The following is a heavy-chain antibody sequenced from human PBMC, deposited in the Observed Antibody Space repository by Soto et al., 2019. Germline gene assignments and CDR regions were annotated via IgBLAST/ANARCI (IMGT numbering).Heavy chain of an antibody. CDR2: ISAYNGNT. D-gene: IGHD3-22*01. V-gene: IGHV1-18*01. Sequence: ASVKVSCKASGYTFTSYGISWVRQAPGQGLEWMGWISAYNGNTNYAQKLQGRVTMTTDTSTSTAYMELRSLRSDDTAVYYCARDGSISSGYFYYYGMDVWGQGTTVTVS. CDR1: GYTFTSYG. J-gene: IGHJ6*02. CDR3: ARDGSISSGYFYYYGMDV.